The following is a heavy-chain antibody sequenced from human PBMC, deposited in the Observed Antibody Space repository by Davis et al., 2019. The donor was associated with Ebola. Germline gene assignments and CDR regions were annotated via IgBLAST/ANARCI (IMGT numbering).Heavy chain of an antibody. V-gene: IGHV4-4*07. CDR2: IYTSGST. CDR1: GGSISSYY. CDR3: ARGHRYQLLKSLDY. J-gene: IGHJ4*02. D-gene: IGHD2-2*01. Sequence: PSETLSLTCTVSGGSISSYYWSWIRQPAGKGLEWIGRIYTSGSTNYNPSLKSRVTISVDTSKNQFSLKLSSVTAADTAVYYCARGHRYQLLKSLDYWGQGTLVTVSS.